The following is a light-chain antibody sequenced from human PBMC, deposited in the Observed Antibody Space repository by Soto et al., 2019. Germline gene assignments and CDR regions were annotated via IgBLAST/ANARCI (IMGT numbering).Light chain of an antibody. CDR1: QSVANSF. J-gene: IGKJ1*01. V-gene: IGKV3-20*01. CDR3: HQYADPAAWT. CDR2: GAS. Sequence: EIVLTQSPGTVSLSPEERTTLSCRASQSVANSFLAWYKQKPGQAPRLLIHGASSRPTAIPDMFSGSGSGTDFTLSISRLEAEDVAVYYCHQYADPAAWTFGQGTRVEI.